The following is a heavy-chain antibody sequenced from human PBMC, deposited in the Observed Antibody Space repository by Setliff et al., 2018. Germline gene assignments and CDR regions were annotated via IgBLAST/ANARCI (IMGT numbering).Heavy chain of an antibody. D-gene: IGHD3-10*01. CDR1: GYTFTTYA. CDR2: INTNTGNP. V-gene: IGHV7-4-1*02. J-gene: IGHJ6*03. Sequence: ASVKVSCKASGYTFTTYAIGWMRQAPGQGLEWMGWINTNTGNPSYAQGFTGRFVFSLDTSVSTAYLQISSLKAEDTALYYCARASRFGTIKYRGDYYMDVWGKGTTVTVSS. CDR3: ARASRFGTIKYRGDYYMDV.